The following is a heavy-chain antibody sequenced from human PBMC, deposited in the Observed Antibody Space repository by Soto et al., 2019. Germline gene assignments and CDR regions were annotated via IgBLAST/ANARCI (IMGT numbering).Heavy chain of an antibody. D-gene: IGHD6-13*01. J-gene: IGHJ6*02. CDR1: GGSFSGYY. V-gene: IGHV4-59*08. CDR3: ARADDSSWYDYYYYGMDV. CDR2: IYYTGST. Sequence: SETLSLTCAVHGGSFSGYYWDWIREPPGKGLEWIGYIYYTGSTNSNPSLKSRVTISVDTSTNQFSLQLSSVTAADTAVYYCARADDSSWYDYYYYGMDVWGQGTTVT.